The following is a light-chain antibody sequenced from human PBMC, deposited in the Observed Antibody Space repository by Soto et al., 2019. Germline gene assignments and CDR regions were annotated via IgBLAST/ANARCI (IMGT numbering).Light chain of an antibody. CDR3: QQLNSYRIT. Sequence: DIQMTQSPSTLSASVGDRVTITCRASQSISSWLAWYQQKPGKAPKLLIYAASTLQSGVPSRFSGSGSGTEFTLTISSLQPEDFATYYCQQLNSYRITFGQGTRLEIK. V-gene: IGKV1-5*01. CDR2: AAS. J-gene: IGKJ5*01. CDR1: QSISSW.